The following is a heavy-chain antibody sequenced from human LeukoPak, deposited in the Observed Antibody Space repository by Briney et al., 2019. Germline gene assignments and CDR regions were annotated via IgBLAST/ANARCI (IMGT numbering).Heavy chain of an antibody. V-gene: IGHV3-23*01. CDR2: LSGSGGTT. J-gene: IGHJ4*02. D-gene: IGHD3-22*01. Sequence: EGSLRLSCAVSGITLSNYGMSWVRQAPGKGLEWVAGLSGSGGTTNYADSVKGRFTISRDNPKNTLYLQMNSLRAEDTALYFCAKRGVVIRVILVGFHKEAYYFDSWGQGALVTVSS. CDR1: GITLSNYG. CDR3: AKRGVVIRVILVGFHKEAYYFDS.